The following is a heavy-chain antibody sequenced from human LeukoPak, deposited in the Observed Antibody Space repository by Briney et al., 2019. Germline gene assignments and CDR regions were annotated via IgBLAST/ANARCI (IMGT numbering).Heavy chain of an antibody. CDR2: IKSKTDGGTT. CDR3: TTELLTGGYFDY. D-gene: IGHD3-10*01. CDR1: GFTFSNAW. Sequence: GRSLRLSCAASGFTFSNAWMSWVRQAPGKGLEWVGRIKSKTDGGTTDYAAPVKGRFTISRDDSKNTVYLQMNSLKTEDTAVYYCTTELLTGGYFDYWGQGTLVTVSS. V-gene: IGHV3-15*01. J-gene: IGHJ4*02.